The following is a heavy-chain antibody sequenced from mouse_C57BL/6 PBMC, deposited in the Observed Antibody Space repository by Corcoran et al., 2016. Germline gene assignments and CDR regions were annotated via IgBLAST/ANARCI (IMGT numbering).Heavy chain of an antibody. Sequence: QIQLVQSGPELKKPGETVKISCKASGYTFTTYGMSWVKQAPGKGLKWMGWINTYSGVPTYADDFKGRFAFSLETSASTAYLQINNLKNEDTATYFCARTLLITTVVDYWGQGTTLTVSS. J-gene: IGHJ2*01. CDR2: INTYSGVP. V-gene: IGHV9-3*01. D-gene: IGHD1-1*01. CDR3: ARTLLITTVVDY. CDR1: GYTFTTYG.